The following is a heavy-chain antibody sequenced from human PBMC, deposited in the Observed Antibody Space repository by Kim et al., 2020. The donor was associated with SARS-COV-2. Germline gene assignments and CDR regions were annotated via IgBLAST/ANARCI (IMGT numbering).Heavy chain of an antibody. D-gene: IGHD3-16*01. CDR1: GFPFSAYD. J-gene: IGHJ3*02. CDR2: ITKSGTTI. V-gene: IGHV3-48*02. Sequence: GGSLRLSCATSGFPFSAYDMNWVRQAPGKGLEWLLFITKSGTTIYYADSVKGRFTTSRDNAKNSLHPQMNSLKDEDTAVYHCVRDRMGGAFDIWGQGTLV. CDR3: VRDRMGGAFDI.